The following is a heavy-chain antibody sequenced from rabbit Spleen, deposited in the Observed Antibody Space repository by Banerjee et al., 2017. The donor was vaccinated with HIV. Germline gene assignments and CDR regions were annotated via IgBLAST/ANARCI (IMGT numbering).Heavy chain of an antibody. V-gene: IGHV1S45*01. CDR1: GFSFSDRDV. D-gene: IGHD1-1*01. J-gene: IGHJ4*01. Sequence: QEQLVESGGGLVQPEGSLTLTCKASGFSFSDRDVMCWVRQAPGKGLEWIACIYGGSGGSTWYASWAKGRFTISKTSSTTVTLQMTSLTVADTATYFCARDLVAVIGWNFNLWGQGTLVTVS. CDR3: ARDLVAVIGWNFNL. CDR2: IYGGSGGST.